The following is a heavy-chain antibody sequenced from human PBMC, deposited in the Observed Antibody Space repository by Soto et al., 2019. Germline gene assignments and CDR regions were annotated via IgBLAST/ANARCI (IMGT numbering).Heavy chain of an antibody. CDR3: ARWSSGALYEN. V-gene: IGHV1-18*04. J-gene: IGHJ4*02. Sequence: QIHLVQSGAEVRKPGASVNVSCKTSGYIFTNYGVSWVRQAPGEGLEVVGWISAYNGYPKYGQRFQGRVTLSTDTSTITGYMALRNLRFDHTGVYYCARWSSGALYENCGQGTLLTVSS. CDR1: GYIFTNYG. CDR2: ISAYNGYP. D-gene: IGHD3-16*01.